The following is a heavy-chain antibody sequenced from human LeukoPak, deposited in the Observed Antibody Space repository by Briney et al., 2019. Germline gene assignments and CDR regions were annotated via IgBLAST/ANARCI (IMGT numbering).Heavy chain of an antibody. V-gene: IGHV3-74*01. D-gene: IGHD1-14*01. Sequence: GGSLRLSCAASGFTFSSYWIHWVRQIPGKGLVWVPRIDSDGSDTTYADSVKGRFTISRDYAKNTLYLQMNSLRADDTPVQQCAGGSFPSYNPLFDNWGQGTLVTVSS. CDR3: AGGSFPSYNPLFDN. CDR1: GFTFSSYW. CDR2: IDSDGSDT. J-gene: IGHJ4*02.